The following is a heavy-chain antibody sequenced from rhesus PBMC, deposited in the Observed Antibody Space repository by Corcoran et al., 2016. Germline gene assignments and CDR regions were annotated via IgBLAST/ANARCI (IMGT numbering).Heavy chain of an antibody. CDR3: ASPFTAAGGY. J-gene: IGHJ4*01. V-gene: IGHV4-99*01. CDR1: GYSISSGYY. CDR2: ISGSSGST. Sequence: QVQLQESGPGLVKPSETLSLTCAVSGYSISSGYYWGWIRQPPGKGLEYIGYISGSSGSTYYNPSLKSRVTISKDTSKNQFSLELSSVTAADTAVYYCASPFTAAGGYWGQGVLVTVSS. D-gene: IGHD6-25*01.